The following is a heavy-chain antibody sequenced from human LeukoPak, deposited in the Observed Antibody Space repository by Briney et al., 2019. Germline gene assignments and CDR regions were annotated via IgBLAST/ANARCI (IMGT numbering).Heavy chain of an antibody. CDR3: AKDSFAHGYSYGLIDY. D-gene: IGHD5-18*01. V-gene: IGHV3-9*01. J-gene: IGHJ4*02. CDR2: ISWNSGSI. Sequence: GGSLRLSCAASGFTFSSYSMNWVRQAPGKGLEWVSGISWNSGSIGYADSVKGRFTISRDNAKNSLYLQMNSLRAEDTALYYCAKDSFAHGYSYGLIDYWGQGTLVTVSS. CDR1: GFTFSSYS.